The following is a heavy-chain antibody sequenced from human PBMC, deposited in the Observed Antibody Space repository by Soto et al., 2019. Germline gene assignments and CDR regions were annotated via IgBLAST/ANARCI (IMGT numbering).Heavy chain of an antibody. CDR1: GYTFTSYG. Sequence: QVQLVQSGAEVKKPGASVKVSCKASGYTFTSYGISWVRQAPGQGLECMGWISAYNGNTNYAQKLKGRVTMTTDPSTSTAYMELRSLRSDDTAVYYCARDSGSYFSSQPLDYWGQGTLVTVSS. CDR3: ARDSGSYFSSQPLDY. CDR2: ISAYNGNT. V-gene: IGHV1-18*04. D-gene: IGHD1-26*01. J-gene: IGHJ4*02.